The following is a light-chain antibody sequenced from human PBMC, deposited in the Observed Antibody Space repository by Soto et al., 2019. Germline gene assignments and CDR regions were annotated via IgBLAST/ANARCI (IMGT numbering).Light chain of an antibody. CDR2: GAS. CDR3: QQDCSLRGYT. J-gene: IGKJ2*01. V-gene: IGKV3-20*01. CDR1: QSVSSSY. Sequence: EIVLTQSPGTLSLSPGERATLSCRASQSVSSSYLAWYQQKPGQAPRLLIYGASSTATGTPDRFSGSGSGTDFTLTISRLEPENGAVYYCQQDCSLRGYTFGQGTKLQIK.